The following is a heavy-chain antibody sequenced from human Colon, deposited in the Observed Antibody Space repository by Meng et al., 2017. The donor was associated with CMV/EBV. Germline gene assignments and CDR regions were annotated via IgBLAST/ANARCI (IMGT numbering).Heavy chain of an antibody. Sequence: GSLRLSCTVSGGSVSGYYWSWIRQPPGKGLEWIGYVHYSGRTHYNPSLKNRVTISVDTSKNQFSLNLKSVTAADTAAYYCAQLRGITGWFDPWGQGTLVTVSS. V-gene: IGHV4-59*02. CDR2: VHYSGRT. J-gene: IGHJ5*02. CDR1: GGSVSGYY. CDR3: AQLRGITGWFDP. D-gene: IGHD1-1*01.